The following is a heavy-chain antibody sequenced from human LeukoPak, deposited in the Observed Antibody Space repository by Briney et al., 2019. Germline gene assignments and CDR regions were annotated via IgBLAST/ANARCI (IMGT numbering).Heavy chain of an antibody. V-gene: IGHV3-48*04. CDR3: AKGPGARGHFNWFDP. CDR2: ITASSTTI. D-gene: IGHD5-12*01. CDR1: GFTFSSYW. J-gene: IGHJ5*02. Sequence: GGSLRLSRAASGFTFSSYWMSWVRQAPGKGLEWISYITASSTTIYYADSVKGRFTISRDNAKNSLYLQMNGLRGEDTAVYYCAKGPGARGHFNWFDPWGQGTLVTVSS.